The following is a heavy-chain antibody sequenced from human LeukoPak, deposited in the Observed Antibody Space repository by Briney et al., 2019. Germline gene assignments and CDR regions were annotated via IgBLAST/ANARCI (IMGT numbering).Heavy chain of an antibody. CDR1: GFSFSRYW. J-gene: IGHJ3*02. CDR2: IKQDGSEK. Sequence: GGSVRLSCVASGFSFSRYWMSWVRQAPGKGLEWVANIKQDGSEKHYVDSVKGRFTISRDNAKNSLYLQMNSLRAEETAMYDCVRDADLGATIMGAFDIWGLGTMVTVSS. CDR3: VRDADLGATIMGAFDI. D-gene: IGHD5-24*01. V-gene: IGHV3-7*01.